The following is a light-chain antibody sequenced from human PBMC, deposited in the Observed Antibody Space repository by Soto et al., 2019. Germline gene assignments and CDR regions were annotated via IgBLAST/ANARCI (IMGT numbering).Light chain of an antibody. J-gene: IGLJ2*01. CDR1: SSDIGAYNF. V-gene: IGLV2-14*03. Sequence: QSALTQPASVSGSPGQSITISCTGTSSDIGAYNFVSWYQQHPGKAPKLMIYDVNMRPSGVSNRFSGSKSGNTASLTISGLQAEDEADYYCSSCTTSSTMIFGGGTKVTVL. CDR2: DVN. CDR3: SSCTTSSTMI.